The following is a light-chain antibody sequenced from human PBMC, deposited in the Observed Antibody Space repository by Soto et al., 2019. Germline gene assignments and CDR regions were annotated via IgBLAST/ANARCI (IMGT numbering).Light chain of an antibody. V-gene: IGLV1-44*01. Sequence: QSVLTQPPSASGTPGQRVTISCSGIRSNIGSNAVNWYQQLPGTAPKLLIYSNNQRPSGVPDRFSGSKSGTSASLAISGLQSGDEADYYCAAWDDSLNGYVFGTGTKVTVL. J-gene: IGLJ1*01. CDR3: AAWDDSLNGYV. CDR1: RSNIGSNA. CDR2: SNN.